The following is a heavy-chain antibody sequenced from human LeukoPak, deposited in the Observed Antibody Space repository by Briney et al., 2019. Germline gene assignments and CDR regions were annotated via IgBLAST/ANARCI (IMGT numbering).Heavy chain of an antibody. D-gene: IGHD1-26*01. Sequence: GGSLRLSCAASGFTFSSYAMSWVRQAPGKGLEWVSAISGSGGSTYYADSVKGRFTISRDNSKNTLYLQMNSLRAEDTAVYYCAKASVLREVGATTFDYWGPGTLVTVSS. CDR2: ISGSGGST. CDR1: GFTFSSYA. CDR3: AKASVLREVGATTFDY. J-gene: IGHJ4*02. V-gene: IGHV3-23*01.